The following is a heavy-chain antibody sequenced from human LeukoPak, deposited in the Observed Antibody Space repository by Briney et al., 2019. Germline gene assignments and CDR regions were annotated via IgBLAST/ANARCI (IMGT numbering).Heavy chain of an antibody. CDR1: GYTFTSYG. CDR3: ARGPVGYCSGGSCTRYFDY. CDR2: ISAYNGNT. V-gene: IGHV1-18*04. J-gene: IGHJ4*02. D-gene: IGHD2-15*01. Sequence: ASVKVSCKASGYTFTSYGISWVRQAPGQGLEWMGWISAYNGNTNYAQKLQGRVTMTTDTSTSTAYMELRSLRSDDTAVYYCARGPVGYCSGGSCTRYFDYRGQGTLVTVSS.